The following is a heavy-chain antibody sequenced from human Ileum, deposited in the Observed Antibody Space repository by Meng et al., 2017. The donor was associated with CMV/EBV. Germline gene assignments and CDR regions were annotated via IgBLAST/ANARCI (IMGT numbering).Heavy chain of an antibody. J-gene: IGHJ4*02. CDR1: GYTLTAKH. CDR3: VKEDWYFDF. Sequence: QVQMVQSGSEVKKPGAQVKDSCKTSGYTLTAKHFHWVRQAPGQGLEWMGWIYPQNGGTYFAQKFQGRVTMTSDTSITTAYMELSSLTSDDTAIYYCVKEDWYFDFWGQGTLVTVSS. V-gene: IGHV1-2*02. D-gene: IGHD3-9*01. CDR2: IYPQNGGT.